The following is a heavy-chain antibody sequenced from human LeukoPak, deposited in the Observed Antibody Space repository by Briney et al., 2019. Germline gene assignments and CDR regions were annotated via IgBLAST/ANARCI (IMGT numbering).Heavy chain of an antibody. CDR1: GFTFNSYT. J-gene: IGHJ6*03. CDR2: ISSGSDTI. V-gene: IGHV3-48*01. Sequence: GSLRLSCAASGFTFNSYTMNWVRQAPGQGLEWVSFISSGSDTIYYADSVKGRFTISRDNAKNSLSLQMNSPSAEDTAVYFCARTYDHTGSHYYYYMDVWGKGTTVTVSS. CDR3: ARTYDHTGSHYYYYMDV. D-gene: IGHD3-22*01.